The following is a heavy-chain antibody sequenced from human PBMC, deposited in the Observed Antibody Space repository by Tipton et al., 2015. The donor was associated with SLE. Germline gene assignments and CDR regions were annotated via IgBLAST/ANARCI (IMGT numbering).Heavy chain of an antibody. V-gene: IGHV4-39*01. CDR2: MFYSGST. D-gene: IGHD4-17*01. J-gene: IGHJ3*02. Sequence: TLSLTCIVSGGSIRSSSYYWGWIRQPPGKGLEWIGSMFYSGSTSYHVSLESRVTISVDTSKNQFSLKLTSVTAADTAVYYCARHDYGDYGIWAFDMWGRGTVVSVSS. CDR3: ARHDYGDYGIWAFDM. CDR1: GGSIRSSSYY.